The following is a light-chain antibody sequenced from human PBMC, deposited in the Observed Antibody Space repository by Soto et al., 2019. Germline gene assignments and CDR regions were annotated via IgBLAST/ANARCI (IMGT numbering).Light chain of an antibody. Sequence: DIQMTQSPSSLSASVGESVTITCRASQGINKFLAWFQQKPGTAPKSLISTASRLQSGVPSRFSGSGSRTHFTLTINNLQPEDFATYYCQQYESFPLTFGGGTRVEIK. CDR3: QQYESFPLT. CDR1: QGINKF. CDR2: TAS. J-gene: IGKJ4*01. V-gene: IGKV1-16*01.